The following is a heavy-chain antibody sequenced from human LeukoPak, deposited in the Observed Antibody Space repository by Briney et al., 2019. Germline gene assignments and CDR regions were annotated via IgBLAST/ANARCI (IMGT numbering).Heavy chain of an antibody. CDR3: ARSSGRSPNRDYMDV. CDR2: IIPSDGFT. J-gene: IGHJ6*03. D-gene: IGHD1-14*01. Sequence: ASVKVSCKASGYTFSSYYVHWVRQAPGQGLEWMGMIIPSDGFTSYAQKFQGRVTMTRDMSTSTVYMELSSLRSEDTAVYYCARSSGRSPNRDYMDVWGKGTTVTISS. CDR1: GYTFSSYY. V-gene: IGHV1-46*01.